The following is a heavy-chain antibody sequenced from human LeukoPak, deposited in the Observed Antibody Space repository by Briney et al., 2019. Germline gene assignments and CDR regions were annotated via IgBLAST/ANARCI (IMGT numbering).Heavy chain of an antibody. CDR1: GFTFSSYA. CDR3: ATESSGEGWFDP. D-gene: IGHD1-26*01. Sequence: GGSLRLSCAVSGFTFSSYAMSWVRQAPGKGLEWVSGISDSGDTTYYADSVKGRFTISRDNSNNTLYLQMNSLRADDTAVFYCATESSGEGWFDPWGQGTLVTVSS. CDR2: ISDSGDTT. J-gene: IGHJ5*02. V-gene: IGHV3-23*01.